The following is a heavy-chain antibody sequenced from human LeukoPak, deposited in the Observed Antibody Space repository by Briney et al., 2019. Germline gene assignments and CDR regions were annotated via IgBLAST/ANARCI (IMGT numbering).Heavy chain of an antibody. J-gene: IGHJ3*02. D-gene: IGHD2-21*02. CDR3: ATISGSDSTGAFDI. CDR2: FDPEDGET. CDR1: GYTLTELS. V-gene: IGHV1-24*01. Sequence: ASEKVSCKVSGYTLTELSMHWVRQAPGKGLEWMGGFDPEDGETIYAQKFQGRVTMTEDTSTDTAYMELSSLRSEDTAVYYCATISGSDSTGAFDIWGQGTMVTVSS.